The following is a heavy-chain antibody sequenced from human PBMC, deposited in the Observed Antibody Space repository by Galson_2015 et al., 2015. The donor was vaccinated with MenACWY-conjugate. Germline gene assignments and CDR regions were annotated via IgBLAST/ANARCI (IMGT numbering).Heavy chain of an antibody. CDR1: GYTFSDSG. V-gene: IGHV1-18*01. CDR3: ARASTGLSSRFRDV. CDR2: ISASTGNT. Sequence: SVKVSCKASGYTFSDSGVTWVRQAPGQGLEWMGWISASTGNTNYEQKFYGRVTMTTDTSTNTAFMELRSLRSDDTAVYFCARASTGLSSRFRDVWGQGTTVTVSS. D-gene: IGHD3-16*01. J-gene: IGHJ6*02.